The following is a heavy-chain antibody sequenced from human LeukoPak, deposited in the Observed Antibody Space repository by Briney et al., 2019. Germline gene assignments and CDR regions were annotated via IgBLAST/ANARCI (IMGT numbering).Heavy chain of an antibody. CDR1: GYTLTELS. CDR2: FDPEDGET. Sequence: ASVKVSCKVSGYTLTELSMHWVRQAPGKGLEWMGGFDPEDGETIYAQKFQGRVTMTEDTSTDTAYMELSSLRSEDTAVYYCATLITMVQGPRGYFDYWGQGTLVTVSS. V-gene: IGHV1-24*01. CDR3: ATLITMVQGPRGYFDY. D-gene: IGHD3-10*01. J-gene: IGHJ4*02.